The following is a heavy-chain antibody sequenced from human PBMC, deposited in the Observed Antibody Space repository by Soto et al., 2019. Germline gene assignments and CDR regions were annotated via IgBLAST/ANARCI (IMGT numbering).Heavy chain of an antibody. CDR2: IYHSGST. D-gene: IGHD3-9*01. CDR1: GGSISSGGYS. CDR3: ARFWPPPYSDALTDYTDAFDY. J-gene: IGHJ4*02. V-gene: IGHV4-30-2*01. Sequence: SETLSLTCAVSGGSISSGGYSWSWIRQPPGKGLECIGYIYHSGSTYYNPSLKSRVTISVDRSKNQFSLKLSSVTAADTAVYYCARFWPPPYSDALTDYTDAFDYWGQGTLVTVSS.